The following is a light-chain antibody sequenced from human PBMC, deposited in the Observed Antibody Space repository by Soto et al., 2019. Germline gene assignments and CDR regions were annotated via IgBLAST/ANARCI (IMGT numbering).Light chain of an antibody. Sequence: DIQMTQSPSSVSASVGDRVTITCRASQGLGSWLACYQQKPGKAPKLLIYGAVSSQSRRPSRFSGSGSDTEFALTVSSLQPEDFATYYCQQANSFPWTFGQGTKVEIK. J-gene: IGKJ1*01. CDR1: QGLGSW. CDR2: GAV. CDR3: QQANSFPWT. V-gene: IGKV1-12*01.